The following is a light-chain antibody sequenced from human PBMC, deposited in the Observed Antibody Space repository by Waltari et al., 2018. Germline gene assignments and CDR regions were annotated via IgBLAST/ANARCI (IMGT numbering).Light chain of an antibody. CDR3: QSGDYSRSYVV. Sequence: SYELTQPPSVSVSPGQTARNTCSGDALPKESAYWYQQKPGQAPVPVKYKDTGRATGIHERFSGSSSGTTVTLIISGVQAEDEADYYCQSGDYSRSYVVLGGGTKLTVL. V-gene: IGLV3-25*03. J-gene: IGLJ3*02. CDR1: ALPKES. CDR2: KDT.